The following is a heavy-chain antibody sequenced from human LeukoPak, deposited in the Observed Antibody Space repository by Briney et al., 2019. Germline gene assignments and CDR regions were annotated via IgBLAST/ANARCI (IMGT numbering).Heavy chain of an antibody. D-gene: IGHD1-26*01. CDR2: ISYDGSNK. Sequence: GGSLRLSCAASGFTFSSYGMHWVRQAPGKGLEWVAVISYDGSNKYYADSVKGRFTISRDNAKNSLYLQMNSLRAEDTAVYYCARCIVGATLDYWGQGTLVTVSS. J-gene: IGHJ4*02. CDR1: GFTFSSYG. V-gene: IGHV3-30*03. CDR3: ARCIVGATLDY.